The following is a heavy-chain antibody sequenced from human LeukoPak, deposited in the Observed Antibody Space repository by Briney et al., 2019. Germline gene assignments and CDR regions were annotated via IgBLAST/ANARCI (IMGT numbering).Heavy chain of an antibody. D-gene: IGHD1-26*01. V-gene: IGHV3-48*04. CDR2: ISSSGSTI. J-gene: IGHJ6*02. Sequence: PGRSLSLSCAASGFTFSSYSMHWVRQAPGKGLEWVSYISSSGSTIYYADSVKGRFTISRDNAKNSLYLQMNSLRAEDTAVYYCARDGPSGSYPDYYYGMDVWGQGTTVTVSS. CDR1: GFTFSSYS. CDR3: ARDGPSGSYPDYYYGMDV.